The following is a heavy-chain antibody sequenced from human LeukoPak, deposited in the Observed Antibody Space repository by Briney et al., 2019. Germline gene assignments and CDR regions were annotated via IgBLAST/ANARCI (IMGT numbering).Heavy chain of an antibody. CDR1: GGSISSYY. Sequence: SETLSLTCTVSGGSISSYYWSWIRQPPGKGLEWIGEINHSGSTNYNPSLKSRVTISVDTSKNQFSLKLSSVTAADTAVYYCAKPKASQLVSAFDIWGQGTMVTVSS. D-gene: IGHD6-6*01. J-gene: IGHJ3*02. V-gene: IGHV4-34*01. CDR2: INHSGST. CDR3: AKPKASQLVSAFDI.